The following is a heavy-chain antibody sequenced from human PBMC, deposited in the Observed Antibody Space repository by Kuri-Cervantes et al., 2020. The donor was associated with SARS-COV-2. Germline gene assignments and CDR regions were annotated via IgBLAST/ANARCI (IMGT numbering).Heavy chain of an antibody. J-gene: IGHJ4*02. CDR3: ARDRVGVHDY. Sequence: GGSLRRSCAASAFTFSSYAMHWVRQAPGKGLEWVAIISYDGSNKYYADSVKGRFTISRDNSKNTLYLQMNSLRAEDTAVYYCARDRVGVHDYWGQGTLVTVSS. D-gene: IGHD2-21*01. V-gene: IGHV3-30-3*01. CDR2: ISYDGSNK. CDR1: AFTFSSYA.